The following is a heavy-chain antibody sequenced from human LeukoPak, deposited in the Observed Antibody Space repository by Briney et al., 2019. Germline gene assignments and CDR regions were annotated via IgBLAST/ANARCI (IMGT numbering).Heavy chain of an antibody. CDR2: INHSGST. V-gene: IGHV4-34*01. J-gene: IGHJ4*02. CDR1: GGSFSGYY. D-gene: IGHD5-18*01. Sequence: SETLSLTCAVYGGSFSGYYWSWIRQPPGKGLEWIGEINHSGSTNYNPSLKSRVTISVDTSKNQFSLKLSSVTAADTAVYYCARDPPTAMASGRQDYWGQGTLVTVSS. CDR3: ARDPPTAMASGRQDY.